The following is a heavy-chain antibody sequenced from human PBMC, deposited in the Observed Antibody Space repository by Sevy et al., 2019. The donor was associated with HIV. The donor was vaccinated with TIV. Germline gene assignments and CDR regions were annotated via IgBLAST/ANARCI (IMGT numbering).Heavy chain of an antibody. D-gene: IGHD2-21*01. CDR2: ISYDGSNK. CDR3: ARDRIVVVDYYYGMDV. Sequence: GGSLRLSCAASGFTFSSYAMHWVRQAPGKGLEWVAVISYDGSNKYYADSVKGRFTISRDNSKNTLYLQMNSLRAEDTAVYYCARDRIVVVDYYYGMDVWAQGTTVTVSS. J-gene: IGHJ6*02. CDR1: GFTFSSYA. V-gene: IGHV3-30*04.